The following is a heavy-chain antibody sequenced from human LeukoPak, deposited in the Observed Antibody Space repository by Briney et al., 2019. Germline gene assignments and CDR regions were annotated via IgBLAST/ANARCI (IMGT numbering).Heavy chain of an antibody. D-gene: IGHD1-26*01. Sequence: SVKVSCKASGGTFSSYAISWVRQAPGQGLEWMGGIIPIFGTANYAQKFQGRVTITADESTSTAYMELSSLRSEDTAVYYCARVPLMSGSYSYYYYGMDVWGQGTTVTVSS. CDR3: ARVPLMSGSYSYYYYGMDV. CDR1: GGTFSSYA. V-gene: IGHV1-69*13. CDR2: IIPIFGTA. J-gene: IGHJ6*02.